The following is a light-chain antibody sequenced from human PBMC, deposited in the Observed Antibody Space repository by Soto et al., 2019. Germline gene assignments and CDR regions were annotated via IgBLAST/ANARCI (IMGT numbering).Light chain of an antibody. J-gene: IGLJ1*01. Sequence: QSALTQPASVSGSRGQSITISCTGTSSDIGGYNRVSWYQQPPGTAPKLIIYEASNRPSGVPDRFSGSKSGNTASLTISGLQAADEADYYCSLYTSENTYVFGTGTKLTVL. V-gene: IGLV2-18*01. CDR3: SLYTSENTYV. CDR1: SSDIGGYNR. CDR2: EAS.